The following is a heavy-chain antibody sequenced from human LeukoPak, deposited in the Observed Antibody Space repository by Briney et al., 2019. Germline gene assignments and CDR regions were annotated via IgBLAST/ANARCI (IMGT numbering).Heavy chain of an antibody. V-gene: IGHV1-18*01. CDR1: GYTFTSYG. CDR3: ARAPIIDIVIVPAADDYYYMDV. D-gene: IGHD2-2*01. J-gene: IGHJ6*03. CDR2: ISAYNGNT. Sequence: ASAKVSCKASGYTFTSYGITWVRQAPGQGLEWMGWISAYNGNTKYPQKLQGRVTMTTDTSTSTAYMELRSLRSDDTAVYYCARAPIIDIVIVPAADDYYYMDVWGKGTTVTVSS.